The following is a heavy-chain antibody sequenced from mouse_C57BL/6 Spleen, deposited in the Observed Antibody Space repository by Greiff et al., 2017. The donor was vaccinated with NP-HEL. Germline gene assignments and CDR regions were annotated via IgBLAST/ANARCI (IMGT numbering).Heavy chain of an antibody. V-gene: IGHV1-50*01. Sequence: VQLQQPGAELVKPGASVKLSCKASGYTFTSYWMQWVKQRPGQGLEWIGEIDPSDSYTNYNQKFKGKATLTVDTSSSTAYMQLSSLTSEDSAVYYCARPSPLQNYFDYWGQGTTLTVSS. CDR2: IDPSDSYT. CDR1: GYTFTSYW. CDR3: ARPSPLQNYFDY. D-gene: IGHD2-10*01. J-gene: IGHJ2*01.